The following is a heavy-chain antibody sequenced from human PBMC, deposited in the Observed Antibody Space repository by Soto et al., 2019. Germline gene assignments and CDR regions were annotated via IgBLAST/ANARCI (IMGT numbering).Heavy chain of an antibody. CDR3: ARDRGQYQLLYASDYYYGMDV. CDR1: GGSISSGGYY. CDR2: IYYSGST. V-gene: IGHV4-31*03. J-gene: IGHJ6*02. D-gene: IGHD2-2*02. Sequence: SETLSLTCTVSGGSISSGGYYWSWIRQHPGKGLEWIGYIYYSGSTHYNPSLKSRVTISVDTSKNQFSLKLSSVTAADTAVYYCARDRGQYQLLYASDYYYGMDVWGQGTTVTVSS.